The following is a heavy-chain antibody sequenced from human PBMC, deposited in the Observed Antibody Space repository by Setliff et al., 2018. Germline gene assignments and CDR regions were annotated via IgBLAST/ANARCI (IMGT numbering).Heavy chain of an antibody. V-gene: IGHV1-8*02. CDR3: ARDPTASNYYGSGSYPLFDY. Sequence: ASVKVSCKASGYTFTSYDINWVRQATGQGLEWMGWMNPNSGNTGYAQKFQGRVTMTRNTSISTAYMELSSLRSEDTAVYYCARDPTASNYYGSGSYPLFDYWGQGTLVTVSS. D-gene: IGHD3-10*01. CDR2: MNPNSGNT. J-gene: IGHJ4*02. CDR1: GYTFTSYD.